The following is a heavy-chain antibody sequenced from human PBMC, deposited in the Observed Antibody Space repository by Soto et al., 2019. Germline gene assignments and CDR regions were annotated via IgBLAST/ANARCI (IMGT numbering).Heavy chain of an antibody. CDR3: ARHPPYGPLDY. D-gene: IGHD4-17*01. J-gene: IGHJ4*02. CDR1: GGSFSGYY. Sequence: SETLSLTCAVYGGSFSGYYWSWIRQPPGKGPEWIGGINHSGNTYYNPSLKSRVTISGDTSKNQFSLRLTSVTAADTAVYYCARHPPYGPLDYWGQGTLVTVSS. CDR2: INHSGNT. V-gene: IGHV4-34*01.